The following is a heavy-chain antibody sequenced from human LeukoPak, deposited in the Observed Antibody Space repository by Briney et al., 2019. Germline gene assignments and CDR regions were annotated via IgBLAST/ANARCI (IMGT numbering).Heavy chain of an antibody. CDR2: ISSSSDVI. V-gene: IGHV3-48*01. CDR1: GFTFNTYS. Sequence: GGSLRLSCATSGFTFNTYSMNWVRQAPGKGLEWFSYISSSSDVIYYADSVQGRFTISRDNSKNSLYLQMNSLRAEDTAIFYCARGSFDSSGYYSGAGARADYWGQGTLVAVSS. CDR3: ARGSFDSSGYYSGAGARADY. D-gene: IGHD3-22*01. J-gene: IGHJ4*02.